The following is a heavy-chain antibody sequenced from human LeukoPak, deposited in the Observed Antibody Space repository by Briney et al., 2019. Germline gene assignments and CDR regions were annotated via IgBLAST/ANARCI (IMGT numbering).Heavy chain of an antibody. CDR3: AKMHGYFDY. V-gene: IGHV3-9*01. J-gene: IGHJ4*02. CDR1: GFTFDDYA. Sequence: PGRSLRLSCAASGFTFDDYAMHWVRQAPGKGLEWVSGINWKGDRIAYADSVKGRFTISRDNSKNMLYLQMSSLRAEDTAVYYCAKMHGYFDYWGQGALVPVSS. CDR2: INWKGDRI.